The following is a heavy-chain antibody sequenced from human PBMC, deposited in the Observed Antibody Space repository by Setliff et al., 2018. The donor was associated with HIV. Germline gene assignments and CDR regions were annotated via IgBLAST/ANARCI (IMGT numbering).Heavy chain of an antibody. CDR1: GGSVSGYF. J-gene: IGHJ4*02. V-gene: IGHV3-23*01. CDR2: IRDSGVSV. D-gene: IGHD4-17*01. CDR3: TKGVQRLRPYYFDS. Sequence: ETLSLTCTVSGGSVSGYFWSWIRQPPGKGLEWVSGIRDSGVSVYYADSVMGRFTISRDNSKNTLYLQMNSLRVEDTAIYYCTKGVQRLRPYYFDSWGQGTLVTVS.